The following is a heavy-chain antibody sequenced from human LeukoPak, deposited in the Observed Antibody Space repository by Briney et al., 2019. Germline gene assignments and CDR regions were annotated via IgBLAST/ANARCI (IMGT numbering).Heavy chain of an antibody. Sequence: ASVKVPCKASGGTLSSYAISWVRQAPGQGLEWMGRIIPILGIANYAQKFQGRVTITADKSTSTAYMELSSLRSEDTAVYYCARSYLVGGSPFDYWGQGTLVTVSS. J-gene: IGHJ4*02. V-gene: IGHV1-69*04. CDR3: ARSYLVGGSPFDY. D-gene: IGHD3-10*01. CDR2: IIPILGIA. CDR1: GGTLSSYA.